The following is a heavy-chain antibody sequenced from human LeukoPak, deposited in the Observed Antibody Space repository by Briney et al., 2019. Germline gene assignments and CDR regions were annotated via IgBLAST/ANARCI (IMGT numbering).Heavy chain of an antibody. CDR2: IIPIPGIA. D-gene: IGHD5-18*01. V-gene: IGHV1-69*04. CDR1: GGTFSSYA. Sequence: GASVKVSCKASGGTFSSYAISWVRQAPGQGLEWMGRIIPIPGIANYAQKFQGRVTITADKSTSTAYMELSSLRSEDTAVYYCARVGDTAMVTVDYWGQGTLVTVSS. CDR3: ARVGDTAMVTVDY. J-gene: IGHJ4*02.